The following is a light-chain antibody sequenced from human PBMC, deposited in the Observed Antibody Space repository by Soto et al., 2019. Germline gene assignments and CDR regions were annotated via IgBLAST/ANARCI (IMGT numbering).Light chain of an antibody. CDR2: GVN. V-gene: IGLV2-14*01. Sequence: QSALTQPASVSGSPGQSITISCIGTSSDIGDYNYVSWYQQRPEKAPELMIYGVNNRPPGVSNRFSGSKSGNTASLTISGLQAEDEADYYCSSYTSSITYVFGTGTKVTVL. CDR3: SSYTSSITYV. CDR1: SSDIGDYNY. J-gene: IGLJ1*01.